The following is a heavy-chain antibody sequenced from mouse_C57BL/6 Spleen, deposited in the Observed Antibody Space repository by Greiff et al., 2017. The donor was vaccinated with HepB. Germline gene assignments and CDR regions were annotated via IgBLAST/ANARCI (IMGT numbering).Heavy chain of an antibody. V-gene: IGHV1-80*01. CDR1: GYAFSSYW. D-gene: IGHD2-1*01. CDR3: ASGGGNLYAMDD. Sequence: QVQLQQSGAELVKPGASVKISCKASGYAFSSYWMNWVKQRPGKGLEWIGQIYPGDGDTNYNGKFKGKATLTADKSSSTAYMQLSSLTSEDSAVYCCASGGGNLYAMDDWGQGTSVTVSS. CDR2: IYPGDGDT. J-gene: IGHJ4*01.